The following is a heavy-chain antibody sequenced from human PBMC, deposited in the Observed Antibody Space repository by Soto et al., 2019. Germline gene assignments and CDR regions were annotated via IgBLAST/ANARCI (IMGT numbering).Heavy chain of an antibody. Sequence: EAQLLESGGGLVQPGGSLRLSCAASGFTFSSYAMSWVPQTPRNGLEWLSSMRGRGAQTYSAGSVKGRFTISRDNPKNTLSLQINSLRAEDTAMYFCAKHGGYSGYDYSGGFAYWGQGTLVSVSS. CDR1: GFTFSSYA. CDR3: AKHGGYSGYDYSGGFAY. J-gene: IGHJ4*02. V-gene: IGHV3-23*01. D-gene: IGHD5-12*01. CDR2: MRGRGAQT.